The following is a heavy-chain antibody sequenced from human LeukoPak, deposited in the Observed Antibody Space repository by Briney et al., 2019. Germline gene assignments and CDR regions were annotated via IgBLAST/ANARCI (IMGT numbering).Heavy chain of an antibody. CDR2: ISGSGTAT. Sequence: GGSLRLSCAASGFTFSRHCMDWVRQAPGKGLEWVSAISGSGTATHYAASVRGRFTVSRDNSKNTVYLEMNSLRAEDTAIYYCAKDISSTSSTPFDPWGQGTLVTVSS. D-gene: IGHD3-3*02. V-gene: IGHV3-23*01. CDR1: GFTFSRHC. J-gene: IGHJ5*02. CDR3: AKDISSTSSTPFDP.